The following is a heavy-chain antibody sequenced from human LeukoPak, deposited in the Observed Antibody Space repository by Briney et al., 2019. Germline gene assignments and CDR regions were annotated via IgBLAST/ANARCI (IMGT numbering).Heavy chain of an antibody. D-gene: IGHD3-22*01. CDR2: ISYDGSNK. CDR1: GFTFSSYG. J-gene: IGHJ4*02. Sequence: GGSLRLSCAASGFTFSSYGMHWVRQAPGKGLEWVAVISYDGSNKYYADSVKGRFTISRDNSKNTLYLQMNSLRAEDTAVYYCAKESNSYDSSGYYLSGWGQGTLVTVSS. V-gene: IGHV3-30*18. CDR3: AKESNSYDSSGYYLSG.